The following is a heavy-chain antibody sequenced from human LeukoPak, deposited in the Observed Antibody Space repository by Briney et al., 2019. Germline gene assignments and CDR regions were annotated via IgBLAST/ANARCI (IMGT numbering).Heavy chain of an antibody. Sequence: ASETLSLTCTVSGYSISTGYYWDWIRQPPGKGLEWIGTFYHGGSTYYNPSLKSRVTISVDTSKNQFSLKLSSVTAADTAVYYCARRQNSGSYYGNYYYYYMDVWGKGTTVTISS. CDR3: ARRQNSGSYYGNYYYYYMDV. CDR1: GYSISTGYY. CDR2: FYHGGST. V-gene: IGHV4-38-2*02. J-gene: IGHJ6*03. D-gene: IGHD3-10*01.